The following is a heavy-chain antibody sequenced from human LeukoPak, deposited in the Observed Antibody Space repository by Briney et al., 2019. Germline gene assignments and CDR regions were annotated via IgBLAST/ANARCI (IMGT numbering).Heavy chain of an antibody. CDR1: GYTFTSYY. CDR3: ARAECSGGSCYSYYFDY. CDR2: INPSGGST. D-gene: IGHD2-15*01. Sequence: ASVKVSCKASGYTFTSYYMHWVRQAPGQGLECMGIINPSGGSTSYAQKFQGRVTMTRDMSTSTVYMELSSLRSEDMAVYYCARAECSGGSCYSYYFDYWGQGTLVTVSS. V-gene: IGHV1-46*01. J-gene: IGHJ4*02.